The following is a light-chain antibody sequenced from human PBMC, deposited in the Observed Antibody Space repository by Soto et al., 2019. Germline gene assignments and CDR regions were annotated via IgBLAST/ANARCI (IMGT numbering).Light chain of an antibody. CDR1: QTISTN. V-gene: IGKV1-39*01. J-gene: IGKJ1*01. Sequence: GGRVMVTGRATQTISTNLNWYQHKPGKAPNLLIYAASSLQSGVPSRFSGSGSGTDFTLTISSLQPEDFAVYIGLQYGRSDTFGQGTKVDIK. CDR2: AAS. CDR3: LQYGRSDT.